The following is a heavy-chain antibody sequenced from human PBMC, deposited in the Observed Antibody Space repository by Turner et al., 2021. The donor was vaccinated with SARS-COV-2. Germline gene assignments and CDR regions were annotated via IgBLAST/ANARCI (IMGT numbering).Heavy chain of an antibody. Sequence: EVQLVESGGGLVKPGGSLRLSCAASGFHFSNYSMNWVRQAPGKGLEWVSSISSSSSYIDYADSVKGRFTISRDNAKNSLYLQMNSLRAEDTAVYYCARARWHYYDSSGYYPDAFDIWGQGTMVTVSS. V-gene: IGHV3-21*01. CDR2: ISSSSSYI. D-gene: IGHD3-22*01. CDR3: ARARWHYYDSSGYYPDAFDI. J-gene: IGHJ3*02. CDR1: GFHFSNYS.